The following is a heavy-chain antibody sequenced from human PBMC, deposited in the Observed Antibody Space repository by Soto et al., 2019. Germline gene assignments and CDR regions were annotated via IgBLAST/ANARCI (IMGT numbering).Heavy chain of an antibody. CDR2: MNPNSGNT. V-gene: IGHV1-8*01. Sequence: GASVKVSCKASGYTFTSYDINWVRQATGQGLEWMGWMNPNSGNTGYAQKFQGRVTMTRNTSISTAYMELSSLRSEDTAVYYCARVWCSGGSCYPPDVFDIWGQGTMVTVSS. J-gene: IGHJ3*02. CDR1: GYTFTSYD. D-gene: IGHD2-15*01. CDR3: ARVWCSGGSCYPPDVFDI.